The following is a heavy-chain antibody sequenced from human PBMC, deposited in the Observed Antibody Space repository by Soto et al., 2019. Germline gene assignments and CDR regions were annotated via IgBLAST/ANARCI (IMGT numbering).Heavy chain of an antibody. CDR3: GRGGSWEKVDS. D-gene: IGHD1-26*01. V-gene: IGHV1-69*01. Sequence: QVQLVQSGAEVKKPGSSVKVSCKASGGTVHNSAISWVRQAPGQGLEWMGGIIVIFGPAIYAQKFQGRVTITADESTNTAFLDLNSLRSDDTAFYYCGRGGSWEKVDSWGPGTLVTVSS. CDR2: IIVIFGPA. J-gene: IGHJ4*02. CDR1: GGTVHNSA.